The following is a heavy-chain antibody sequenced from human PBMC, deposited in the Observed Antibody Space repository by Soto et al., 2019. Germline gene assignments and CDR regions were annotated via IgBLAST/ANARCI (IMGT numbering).Heavy chain of an antibody. D-gene: IGHD4-17*01. J-gene: IGHJ4*02. V-gene: IGHV3-30-3*01. CDR1: GFTFSYKA. Sequence: QVQLVEAGGGLVKPGGPRRLPCAPSGFTFSYKAMHWFRQAPGKGLEWGAVTSYDGTNKYYADSVKGRFTISRDNSKNALYLQVNSLIAEDTAVYYCARGGAVTTDDYYFDYWGQVTLVTVSS. CDR2: TSYDGTNK. CDR3: ARGGAVTTDDYYFDY.